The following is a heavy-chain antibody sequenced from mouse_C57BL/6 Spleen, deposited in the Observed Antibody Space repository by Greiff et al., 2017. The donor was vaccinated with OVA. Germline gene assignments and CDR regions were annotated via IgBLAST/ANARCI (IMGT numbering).Heavy chain of an antibody. V-gene: IGHV1-52*01. J-gene: IGHJ2*01. D-gene: IGHD3-3*01. CDR2: IDPSDSET. CDR3: ARSRAGTRGDYFDY. CDR1: GYTFTSYW. Sequence: VQLQQPGAELVRPGSSVKLSCKASGYTFTSYWMHWVKQRPIQGLEWIGNIDPSDSETHYNQKFKDKATLTVDKSSSTAYMQLSSLTSADSAVYYCARSRAGTRGDYFDYWGQGTTLTVSS.